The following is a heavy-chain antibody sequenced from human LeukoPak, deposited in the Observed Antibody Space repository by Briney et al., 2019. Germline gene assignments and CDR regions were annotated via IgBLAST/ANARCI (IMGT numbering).Heavy chain of an antibody. D-gene: IGHD6-19*01. CDR1: GYTFTSYG. J-gene: IGHJ4*02. Sequence: ASVKVSCKASGYTFTSYGISWVRQAPGQGLEWMGWISAYNGNTNYVEKLQGRVIMTTDTSTNTAYMELRSLRSDDTAMYYCARDIPQEAVSGGIDYWGQGTLVTVSS. CDR3: ARDIPQEAVSGGIDY. V-gene: IGHV1-18*01. CDR2: ISAYNGNT.